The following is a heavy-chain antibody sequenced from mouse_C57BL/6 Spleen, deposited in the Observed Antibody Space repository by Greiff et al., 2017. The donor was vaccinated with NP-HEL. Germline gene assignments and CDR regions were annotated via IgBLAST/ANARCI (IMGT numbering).Heavy chain of an antibody. J-gene: IGHJ4*01. D-gene: IGHD2-5*01. CDR3: ARIMHYSNYYYAMDY. V-gene: IGHV1-22*01. Sequence: EVQLQQSGPELVKPGASVKMSCKASGYTFTDYNMHWVKQSHGKSLEWIGYINPNNGGTSYNQKFKGKATLTVNKSSSTAYMELRSLTSEDSAVYYCARIMHYSNYYYAMDYWGQGTSVTVSS. CDR1: GYTFTDYN. CDR2: INPNNGGT.